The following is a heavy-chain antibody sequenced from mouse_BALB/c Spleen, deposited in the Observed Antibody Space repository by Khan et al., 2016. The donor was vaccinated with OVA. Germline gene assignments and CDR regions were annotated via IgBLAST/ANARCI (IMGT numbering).Heavy chain of an antibody. V-gene: IGHV2-3*01. Sequence: VQLQESGPGLVAPSQSLSITCTVSGFSLTSYGVSWVRQPPGKGLEWLGVIWGDGNTNFHSALRSRLSISKDNSKSQVFLKLNSLQTDDTTTYYCAKDRGYYAVDYWGQGTSVTVSS. CDR3: AKDRGYYAVDY. J-gene: IGHJ4*01. CDR1: GFSLTSYG. CDR2: IWGDGNT.